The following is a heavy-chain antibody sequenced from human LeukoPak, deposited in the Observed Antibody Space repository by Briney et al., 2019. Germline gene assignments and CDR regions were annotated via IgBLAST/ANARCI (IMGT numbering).Heavy chain of an antibody. Sequence: SETLSLTCTVSGGSISGYYWSWIRQPAGKGLEWIGRIYTSGSTNYNPSLKSRVTMSVDTSKNQFSLKLSSVTAADTAVYYCAREGAYFDGSGSYYNSGIDYWGQGTLVTVSS. V-gene: IGHV4-4*07. CDR2: IYTSGST. D-gene: IGHD3-10*01. CDR3: AREGAYFDGSGSYYNSGIDY. CDR1: GGSISGYY. J-gene: IGHJ4*02.